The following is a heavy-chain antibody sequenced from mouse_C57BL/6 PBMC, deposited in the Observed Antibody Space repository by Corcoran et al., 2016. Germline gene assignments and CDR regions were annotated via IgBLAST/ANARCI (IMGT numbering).Heavy chain of an antibody. CDR3: ARGDYYGNYFLAMDY. J-gene: IGHJ4*01. V-gene: IGHV1-76*01. D-gene: IGHD2-1*01. CDR2: IYPGSGNT. CDR1: GYTFTDYY. Sequence: QVQLKQSGAELVRPGAAVKLSCKAAGYTFTDYYINWVKQRPGQGLEWIARIYPGSGNTYYNEKFKGKATLTAEKSSSTAYMHLSSLTSEDSAVYFCARGDYYGNYFLAMDYLGQGSSVTVSS.